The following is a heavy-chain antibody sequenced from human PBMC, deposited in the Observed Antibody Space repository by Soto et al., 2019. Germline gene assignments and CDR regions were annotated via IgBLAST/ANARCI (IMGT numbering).Heavy chain of an antibody. D-gene: IGHD3-10*01. CDR1: GGSISSYY. CDR2: VHHSWGS. Sequence: QVQLQESGPGLVKPSETLSLSCTVSGGSISSYYWSWFRQSPGKRMEWIGYVHHSWGSSYNPSLQMRVPMSLDPSMSQFSLTVTSVPATDTAVYYGARQGFGPLHGLVDVWGQGTTVTVSS. J-gene: IGHJ6*02. V-gene: IGHV4-59*08. CDR3: ARQGFGPLHGLVDV.